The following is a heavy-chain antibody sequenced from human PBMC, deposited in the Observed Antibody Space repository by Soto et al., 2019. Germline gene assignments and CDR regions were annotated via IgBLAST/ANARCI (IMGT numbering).Heavy chain of an antibody. CDR3: ARHGTILAAAPGRY. J-gene: IGHJ4*02. D-gene: IGHD1-7*01. V-gene: IGHV4-30-2*03. CDR1: GGSISSGGYS. CDR2: FYYSGST. Sequence: SETLSLTCAVSGGSISSGGYSWSWIRQPPGKGLEWIGSFYYSGSTYYNPSLKSRVTISVDTSKNQLSLKLSSVTAADTAVYYCARHGTILAAAPGRYWGQGTLVTVSS.